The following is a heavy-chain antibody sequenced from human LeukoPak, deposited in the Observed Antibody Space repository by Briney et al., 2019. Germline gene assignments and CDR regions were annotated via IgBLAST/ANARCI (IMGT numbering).Heavy chain of an antibody. J-gene: IGHJ3*02. Sequence: GGSLRLSCAASGFTVSSNYMSWVRQAPGKGLEWVSVIYSGGSTYYADSVKGRFTISRDNSKNTLYLQMNSLRAEDTAVYYCASFYYYDSSGYFRQGAFDIWGQGTMVTVSS. CDR2: IYSGGST. V-gene: IGHV3-66*01. CDR3: ASFYYYDSSGYFRQGAFDI. CDR1: GFTVSSNY. D-gene: IGHD3-22*01.